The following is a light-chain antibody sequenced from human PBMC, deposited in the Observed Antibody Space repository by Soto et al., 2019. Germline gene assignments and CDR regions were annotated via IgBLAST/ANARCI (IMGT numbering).Light chain of an antibody. CDR1: SSDVGGYNY. J-gene: IGLJ1*01. CDR3: SSYTSSSTLVV. CDR2: EVS. V-gene: IGLV2-14*01. Sequence: QSALTQPASVSGSPGQSITISCTGTSSDVGGYNYVSWYQQHPGKAPKLMIYEVSNRPSGVSNRFSGSKSGNTASLTISGLQAEDEAEYYGSSYTSSSTLVVFGTGTKLTVL.